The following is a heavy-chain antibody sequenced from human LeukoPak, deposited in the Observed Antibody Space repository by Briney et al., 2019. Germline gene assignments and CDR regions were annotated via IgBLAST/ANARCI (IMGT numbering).Heavy chain of an antibody. CDR2: IYYSGST. CDR1: GGSISSSSYY. D-gene: IGHD3-10*01. CDR3: ARYGTYYYYDSPDAFDI. Sequence: PSETLSLTCTVSGGSISSSSYYWGWIRQPPGTGLEWIESIYYSGSTYYNPSLKSRVTISVDTSKNQFSLKLSSVTAADTAVYYCARYGTYYYYDSPDAFDIWGQGTMVTVSS. V-gene: IGHV4-39*07. J-gene: IGHJ3*02.